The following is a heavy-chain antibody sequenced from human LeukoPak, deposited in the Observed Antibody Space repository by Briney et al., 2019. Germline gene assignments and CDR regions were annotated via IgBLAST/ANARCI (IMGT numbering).Heavy chain of an antibody. J-gene: IGHJ4*02. CDR2: IKQDGSEK. CDR3: ARADYGDYAVY. Sequence: PGGSLRLSCAASGFTFSSYLMSWVRQAPGKGLEWVANIKQDGSEKYYVDSVKGRFTISRDNAKNSLYLQMNSLRAEDTAVYYCARADYGDYAVYWGQGTLVTVSS. D-gene: IGHD4-17*01. V-gene: IGHV3-7*01. CDR1: GFTFSSYL.